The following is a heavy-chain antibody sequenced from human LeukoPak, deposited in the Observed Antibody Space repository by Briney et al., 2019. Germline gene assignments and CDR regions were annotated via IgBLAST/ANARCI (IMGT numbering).Heavy chain of an antibody. J-gene: IGHJ4*02. CDR3: ARGRRVGATISVY. Sequence: ASVKVSCKASGYTCTSCDINWVRQATRQGSECMGWMNPNSGNTGYAQKFQDRVTMTRNTSISTEYMELNSLRSEATAVYYCARGRRVGATISVYWGQGTLVTVSS. V-gene: IGHV1-8*01. CDR1: GYTCTSCD. D-gene: IGHD1-26*01. CDR2: MNPNSGNT.